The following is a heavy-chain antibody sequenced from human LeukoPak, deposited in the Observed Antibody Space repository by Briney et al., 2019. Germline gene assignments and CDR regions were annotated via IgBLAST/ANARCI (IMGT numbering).Heavy chain of an antibody. J-gene: IGHJ6*03. CDR1: GYTFTSYG. D-gene: IGHD2-15*01. V-gene: IGHV1-2*02. CDR3: ARVLGYCSGGSCHYYYYYMDV. Sequence: ASVKVSCKASGYTFTSYGISWVRQAPGQGLEWMGWINPNSGGTNYAQKFQGRVTMTRDTSISTAYMELSRLRSDDTAVYYCARVLGYCSGGSCHYYYYYMDVWGKGTTVTVSS. CDR2: INPNSGGT.